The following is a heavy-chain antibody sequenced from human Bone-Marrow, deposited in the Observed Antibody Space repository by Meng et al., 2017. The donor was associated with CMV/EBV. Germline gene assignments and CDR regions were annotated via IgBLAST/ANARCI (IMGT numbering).Heavy chain of an antibody. CDR3: ARGRGGSGAFDI. J-gene: IGHJ3*02. Sequence: LRLSCTVSGGSISSGGYYWSWIRQHPGKGLEWIGYIYYSGSTSYNPSLKSRVTISVDTSKNQFSLKLSSVTAADTAVYYRARGRGGSGAFDIWGQGTMVTVSS. CDR1: GGSISSGGYY. CDR2: IYYSGST. V-gene: IGHV4-31*03.